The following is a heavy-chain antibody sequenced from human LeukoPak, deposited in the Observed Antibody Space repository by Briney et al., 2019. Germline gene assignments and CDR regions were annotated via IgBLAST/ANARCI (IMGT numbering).Heavy chain of an antibody. D-gene: IGHD4-17*01. CDR2: IWYDGSNE. Sequence: GGSLRLSCAASGFIFSNYAMHRVRQAPGEGLEWVAVIWYDGSNEQYADSVKGRFTISRDNSKNTLYLQMNSLRAEDTALYYCARGLTTSDYWGQGTLVTVSS. CDR1: GFIFSNYA. V-gene: IGHV3-33*01. J-gene: IGHJ4*02. CDR3: ARGLTTSDY.